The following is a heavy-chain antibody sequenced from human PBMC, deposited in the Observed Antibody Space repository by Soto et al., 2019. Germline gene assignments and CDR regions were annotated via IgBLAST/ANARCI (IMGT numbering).Heavy chain of an antibody. CDR2: FSGSGGAT. CDR3: AKAGRDY. CDR1: GFIASNYA. Sequence: VQVVESGGGLVQPGGSLRLSCAASGFIASNYAMSWVRQAPGKGLEWVSGFSGSGGATFYADSVKGRFTISRDSSKNTVYLQINRLRVEDTAVYYCAKAGRDYWGQGTLVTVSS. V-gene: IGHV3-23*04. D-gene: IGHD3-10*01. J-gene: IGHJ4*02.